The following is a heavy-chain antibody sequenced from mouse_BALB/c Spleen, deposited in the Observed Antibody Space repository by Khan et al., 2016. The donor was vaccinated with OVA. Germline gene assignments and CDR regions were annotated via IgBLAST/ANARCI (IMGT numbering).Heavy chain of an antibody. CDR3: ARGNYYGSSAWFGY. Sequence: VQLQQSGAELMKPGASGKTSCKATGYTFSSYWIEGVKQRPGHGLEGIGEILPGSGRNNYNEKLKGKATFTADTPSNTAYMQLSNLTSDDSAVYYCARGNYYGSSAWFGYWGQVTLVTVSA. D-gene: IGHD1-1*01. CDR2: ILPGSGRN. V-gene: IGHV1-9*01. CDR1: GYTFSSYW. J-gene: IGHJ3*01.